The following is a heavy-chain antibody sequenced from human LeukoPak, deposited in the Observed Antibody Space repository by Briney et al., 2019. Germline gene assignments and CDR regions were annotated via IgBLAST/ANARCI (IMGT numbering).Heavy chain of an antibody. V-gene: IGHV3-66*02. Sequence: QPGGSLRLSCAASGFTVSSNYMSWVRQAPGKGLEWVSVIYSGGSTYYADSVKGRFTISRDNSKNTLYLQMNSLRAEDTVAYYCARAGQRAYFDYWGQGTLVTVSS. CDR2: IYSGGST. CDR1: GFTVSSNY. CDR3: ARAGQRAYFDY. J-gene: IGHJ4*02.